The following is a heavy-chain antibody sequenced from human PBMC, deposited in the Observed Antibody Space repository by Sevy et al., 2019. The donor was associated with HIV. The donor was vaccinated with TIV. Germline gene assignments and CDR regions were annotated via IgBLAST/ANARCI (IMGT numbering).Heavy chain of an antibody. J-gene: IGHJ4*02. Sequence: SETLSLTCTVSGGSIISLYWNWIRQPPGKGLEWIANIYYNGHINYNPSLTSRVTLSLDTSKTQFSLRLSSVTAADTAMYYCAGENAWGRGYSWGQGTLVTVSS. D-gene: IGHD1-26*01. V-gene: IGHV4-59*08. CDR2: IYYNGHI. CDR3: AGENAWGRGYS. CDR1: GGSIISLY.